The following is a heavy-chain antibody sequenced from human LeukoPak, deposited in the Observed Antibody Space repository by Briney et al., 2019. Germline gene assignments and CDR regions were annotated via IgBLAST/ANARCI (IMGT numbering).Heavy chain of an antibody. D-gene: IGHD2-2*01. J-gene: IGHJ6*02. CDR2: ISSSSSTI. Sequence: PGGSLRLSCAASGFTFSSYSMNWVRQAPGKGLEWVSYISSSSSTIYYADSVKGRFTISRDNAKNSLYLQMNSLRAEDTAVYYCARDMGYCSSTSCYDNGMDVWGQGTTVTVSS. CDR1: GFTFSSYS. V-gene: IGHV3-48*04. CDR3: ARDMGYCSSTSCYDNGMDV.